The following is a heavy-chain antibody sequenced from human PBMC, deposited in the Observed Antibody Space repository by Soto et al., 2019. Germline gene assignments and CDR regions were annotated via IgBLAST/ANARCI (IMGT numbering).Heavy chain of an antibody. D-gene: IGHD3-10*01. CDR2: ITDSGST. V-gene: IGHV4-34*01. J-gene: IGHJ1*01. CDR3: ARSRGGVQD. CDR1: GGSFSGYS. Sequence: SETMSPTCARYGGSFSGYSGGWGRQLPGKGMEWIGEITDSGSTNNTSSLTSRVSISVDTSKTQYSLELRSVTAADTAVYYRARSRGGVQDWGQGTLVTVSS.